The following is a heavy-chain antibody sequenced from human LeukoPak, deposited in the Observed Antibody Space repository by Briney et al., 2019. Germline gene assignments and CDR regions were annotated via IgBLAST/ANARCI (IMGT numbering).Heavy chain of an antibody. D-gene: IGHD2-15*01. V-gene: IGHV1-18*01. Sequence: GASVKVSCKASGYTFTSYGISWVRQAPGQGLEWMGWISAYNGNTNYAQKLQGRVTMTTDTSTSTAYMELRSLRSVDTAVYYCARDGLGYCSGGSCYSSWSGYYGMDVWGQGTTVTVSS. J-gene: IGHJ6*02. CDR1: GYTFTSYG. CDR2: ISAYNGNT. CDR3: ARDGLGYCSGGSCYSSWSGYYGMDV.